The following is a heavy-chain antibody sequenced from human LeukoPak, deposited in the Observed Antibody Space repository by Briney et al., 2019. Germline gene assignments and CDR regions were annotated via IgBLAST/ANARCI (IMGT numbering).Heavy chain of an antibody. J-gene: IGHJ4*02. CDR1: GFTFSTYW. CDR2: IKQDGSEK. CDR3: AREDYFGAGSPAD. D-gene: IGHD3-10*01. V-gene: IGHV3-7*01. Sequence: GGSLRLSCAASGFTFSTYWMSWVRQAPGKGLEWVANIKQDGSEKHYVDSVKGRFTISRDNTNNSLFLQMDSLRAEDTAFYYCAREDYFGAGSPADWGQGTLVTASS.